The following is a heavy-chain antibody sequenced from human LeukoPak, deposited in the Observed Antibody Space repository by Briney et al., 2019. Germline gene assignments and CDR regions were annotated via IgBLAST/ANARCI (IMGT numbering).Heavy chain of an antibody. V-gene: IGHV4-34*01. Sequence: SETLSLTCAVYGGSFSGYYWSWIRQPPGKGLEWIGYIYHSGSTYYNPSLKSRVTISVDRSKNQFSLKLSSVTAADTAVYYCARGPYDYVWGSYPYFDYWGQGTLVTISS. CDR2: IYHSGST. D-gene: IGHD3-16*02. CDR1: GGSFSGYY. J-gene: IGHJ4*02. CDR3: ARGPYDYVWGSYPYFDY.